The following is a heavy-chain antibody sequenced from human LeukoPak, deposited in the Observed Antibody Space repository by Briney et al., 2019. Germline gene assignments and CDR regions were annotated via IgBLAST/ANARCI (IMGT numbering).Heavy chain of an antibody. CDR3: AKERITVTTYYFDY. CDR2: IRYDGSNK. D-gene: IGHD4-11*01. CDR1: GFPFSSYG. V-gene: IGHV3-30*02. Sequence: GGSLRLSFAASGFPFSSYGMHWVRPAPGKGLEWVAFIRYDGSNKYYADSVKGRFTISRDNSKNTLYLQMNSLRAEDTAVYYCAKERITVTTYYFDYWGQGTLVTVSS. J-gene: IGHJ4*02.